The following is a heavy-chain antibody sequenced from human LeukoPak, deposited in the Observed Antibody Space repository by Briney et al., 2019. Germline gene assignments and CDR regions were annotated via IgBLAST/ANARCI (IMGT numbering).Heavy chain of an antibody. Sequence: PSETLSLTCTVSGGSISSGGYYWSWIRQHPGKGLEWIGYIYYSGSTYYNPSLKSRVTISVDTSKNQFSLKLSSVTAADTAVYYCASGGSQWLLLEVFAFDIWGQGTMVTVSS. CDR3: ASGGSQWLLLEVFAFDI. V-gene: IGHV4-31*03. D-gene: IGHD3-22*01. CDR1: GGSISSGGYY. J-gene: IGHJ3*02. CDR2: IYYSGST.